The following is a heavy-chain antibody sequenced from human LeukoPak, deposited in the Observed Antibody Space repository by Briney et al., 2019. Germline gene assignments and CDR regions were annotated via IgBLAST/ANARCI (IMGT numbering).Heavy chain of an antibody. V-gene: IGHV3-23*01. CDR2: ISGSGGST. CDR3: AKRDGYNLGLVDY. Sequence: GGSLRLSCAASGFTFSSYAMSWVRQAPGKGLEWVSAISGSGGSTYYAGSVKGRFTISRDNSKNTLYLQMNSLRAEDTTVYYCAKRDGYNLGLVDYWGQGTLVTVSS. D-gene: IGHD5-24*01. CDR1: GFTFSSYA. J-gene: IGHJ4*02.